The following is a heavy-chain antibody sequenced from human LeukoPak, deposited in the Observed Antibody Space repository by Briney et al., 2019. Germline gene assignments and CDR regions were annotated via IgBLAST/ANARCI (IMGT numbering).Heavy chain of an antibody. CDR3: AKGYYEPFAT. D-gene: IGHD2/OR15-2a*01. CDR1: GASLSSYY. J-gene: IGHJ5*02. V-gene: IGHV4-59*01. Sequence: PSETLSLTCSVSGASLSSYYWDWLRRPPEEGLEGVRYISDTGKNDSNPSLKSRVSISLDTSKKQFSLRLRSVTAADSAIYYCAKGYYEPFATWGPGTLVTVSS. CDR2: ISDTGKN.